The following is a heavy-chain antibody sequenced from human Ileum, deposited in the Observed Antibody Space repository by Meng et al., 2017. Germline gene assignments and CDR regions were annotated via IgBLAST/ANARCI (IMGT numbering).Heavy chain of an antibody. J-gene: IGHJ4*02. Sequence: QVQLQESGPGLVKPSQTLSLICSVSGGSFSSDNYYWTWIRQTPGKGLEWIGLTYYNGSPFYNPSLRSRVTISVDTPKDQFSLKLTSVTAADTAVYYCARERRHYYGSGSFDYWGQGILVTVSS. CDR1: GGSFSSDNYY. D-gene: IGHD3-10*01. V-gene: IGHV4-30-4*01. CDR2: TYYNGSP. CDR3: ARERRHYYGSGSFDY.